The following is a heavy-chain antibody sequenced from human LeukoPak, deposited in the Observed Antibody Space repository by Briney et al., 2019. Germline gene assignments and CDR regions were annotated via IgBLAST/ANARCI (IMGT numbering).Heavy chain of an antibody. J-gene: IGHJ4*02. V-gene: IGHV3-23*01. Sequence: PGGSLRLSCAASGFSFDDYDMSWVRQAPGEGLQWVSTISGSGENTRYADSVKGRFTISRDTSNNTLYLQMNSLRAEDTAVYYCARDPGGYGSGADYWGQGTLVTVSS. CDR1: GFSFDDYD. CDR3: ARDPGGYGSGADY. CDR2: ISGSGENT. D-gene: IGHD3-10*01.